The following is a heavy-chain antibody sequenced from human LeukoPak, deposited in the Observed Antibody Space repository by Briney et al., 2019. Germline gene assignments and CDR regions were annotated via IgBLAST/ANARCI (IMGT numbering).Heavy chain of an antibody. D-gene: IGHD6-19*01. CDR1: GFTFSGYA. V-gene: IGHV3-43*02. J-gene: IGHJ6*02. CDR2: ISWDGGST. CDR3: AKDMGSSGWYDYGMDV. Sequence: GGSLRLSCAASGFTFSGYAMSWVRQAPGKGLEWVSLISWDGGSTYYADSVKGRFTISRDNSKNSLYLQMNSLRTEDTALYYCAKDMGSSGWYDYGMDVWGQGTTVTVSS.